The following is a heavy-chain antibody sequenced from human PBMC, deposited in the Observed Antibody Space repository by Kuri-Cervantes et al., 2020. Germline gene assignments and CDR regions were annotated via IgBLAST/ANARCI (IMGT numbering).Heavy chain of an antibody. CDR2: VYYSGST. V-gene: IGHV4-30-4*08. CDR3: ARYCSTSSCYVGQNDAFDI. CDR1: GGSISSGDYY. D-gene: IGHD2-2*01. Sequence: SCTVSGGSISSGDYYWSWIRQPPGKGLEWIGYVYYSGSTYYNPSLKSRVTISVDTSKNQFSLKLSSVTAADTAVYYCARYCSTSSCYVGQNDAFDIWGQGTMVTVSS. J-gene: IGHJ3*02.